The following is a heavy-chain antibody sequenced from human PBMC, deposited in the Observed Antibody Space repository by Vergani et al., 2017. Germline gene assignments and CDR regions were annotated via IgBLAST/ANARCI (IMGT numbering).Heavy chain of an antibody. CDR2: INHSGST. D-gene: IGHD3-22*01. V-gene: IGHV4-34*01. J-gene: IGHJ4*02. CDR1: GGSFSGYY. CDR3: ARGLNYDSSGYHLHFDY. Sequence: QVQLQQWGAGLLKPSETLSLTCAVYGGSFSGYYWSWIRQPPGKGLEWIGEINHSGSTNYNPSLKSRVTISVDTSKNQFSLKLSSVTAADTAVYYCARGLNYDSSGYHLHFDYWGQGTLVTVSS.